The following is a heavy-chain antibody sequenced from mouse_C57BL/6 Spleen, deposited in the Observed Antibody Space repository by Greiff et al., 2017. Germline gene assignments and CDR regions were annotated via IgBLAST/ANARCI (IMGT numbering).Heavy chain of an antibody. CDR3: AKKGDFYYYGSSYAMDY. J-gene: IGHJ4*01. V-gene: IGHV2-5*01. CDR2: IWRGGST. CDR1: GFSLTSYG. Sequence: VKLVESGPGLVQPSQSLSITCTVSGFSLTSYGVHWVRQSPGKGLEWLGVIWRGGSTDYNAAFMSRLSITKDNSKSQVFFKMNSLQADDTAIYYCAKKGDFYYYGSSYAMDYWGQGTSVTVSS. D-gene: IGHD1-1*01.